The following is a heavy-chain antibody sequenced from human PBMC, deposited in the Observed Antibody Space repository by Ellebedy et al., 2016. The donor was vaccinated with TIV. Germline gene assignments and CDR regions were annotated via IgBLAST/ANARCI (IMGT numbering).Heavy chain of an antibody. J-gene: IGHJ5*02. CDR2: ISGSGGST. V-gene: IGHV3-23*01. CDR3: AKEGLGRVQLERRLPFDP. D-gene: IGHD1-1*01. Sequence: GESLKISCAASGFTFSSYAMSWVRQAPGKGLEWVSAISGSGGSTYYADSVKGRFTISRDNSKNTLYLQMNSLRAEDTAVYYCAKEGLGRVQLERRLPFDPWGQGTLVTVSS. CDR1: GFTFSSYA.